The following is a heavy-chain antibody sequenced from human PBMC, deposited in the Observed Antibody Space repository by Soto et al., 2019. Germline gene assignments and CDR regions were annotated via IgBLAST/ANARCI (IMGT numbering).Heavy chain of an antibody. Sequence: QVQLQQWGAGLLKPSETLSLTCAVYGGSFSGYYWSWIRQPPGKGLEWIGEINHSGSTNYNPSLTSRVTISVDTSKNQFSLKLSSVTAADTAVYYCARGRIAVAGGWFDPWGQGTLVTVSS. D-gene: IGHD6-19*01. V-gene: IGHV4-34*01. CDR1: GGSFSGYY. CDR3: ARGRIAVAGGWFDP. J-gene: IGHJ5*02. CDR2: INHSGST.